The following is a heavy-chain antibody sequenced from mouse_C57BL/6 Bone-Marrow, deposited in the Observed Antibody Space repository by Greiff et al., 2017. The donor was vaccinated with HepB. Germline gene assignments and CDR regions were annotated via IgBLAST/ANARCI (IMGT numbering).Heavy chain of an antibody. CDR2: ISNGGGST. V-gene: IGHV5-12*01. D-gene: IGHD1-1*01. CDR3: ARQGYYGSSQYWYFDV. J-gene: IGHJ1*03. Sequence: DVKLVESGGGLVQPGGSLKLSCAASGFTFSDYYMYWVRQTPEKRLEWVAYISNGGGSTYYPDTVKGRFTISRDNAKNTLYLQMSRLKSEDTAMYYCARQGYYGSSQYWYFDVWGTGTTVTVSS. CDR1: GFTFSDYY.